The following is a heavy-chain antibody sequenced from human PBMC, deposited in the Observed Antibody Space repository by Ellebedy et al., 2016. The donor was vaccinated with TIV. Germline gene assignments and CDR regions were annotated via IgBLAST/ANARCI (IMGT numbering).Heavy chain of an antibody. Sequence: GGSLRLSXVASPGFGFSDYAMIWVRQAPGKGLEWVSVIYSSGYTYYAASVKGRFTISRDNSKSTLYLQMNSLRADDTAVYYCARLYCGGDCYYDPPRGAFDYWGQGTPVTVSS. CDR2: IYSSGYT. J-gene: IGHJ4*02. CDR3: ARLYCGGDCYYDPPRGAFDY. D-gene: IGHD2-21*01. CDR1: PGFGFSDYA. V-gene: IGHV3-23*05.